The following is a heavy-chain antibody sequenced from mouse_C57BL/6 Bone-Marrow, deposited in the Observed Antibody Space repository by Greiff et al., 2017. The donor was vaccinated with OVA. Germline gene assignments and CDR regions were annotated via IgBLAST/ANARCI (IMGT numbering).Heavy chain of an antibody. D-gene: IGHD1-1*01. CDR2: IDPSDSET. V-gene: IGHV1-52*01. CDR3: TRSVVPGTWFAY. J-gene: IGHJ3*01. Sequence: VQLQQPGAELVRPGSSVKLSCKASGYTFTSYWMHWVKQRPIQGLEWIGNIDPSDSETHYNQKFKDKATLTVDKSSSTAYMQLSSLTSEDSAVYYCTRSVVPGTWFAYWGQGTLVTVSA. CDR1: GYTFTSYW.